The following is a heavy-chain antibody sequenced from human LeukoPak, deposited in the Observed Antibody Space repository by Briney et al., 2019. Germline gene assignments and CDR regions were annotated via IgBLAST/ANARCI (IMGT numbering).Heavy chain of an antibody. D-gene: IGHD3-22*01. J-gene: IGHJ6*03. CDR1: GFTFDDYA. Sequence: GGSLRLSCAASGFTFDDYAMHWVRQAPGKGLEWVAFIRYDGSNKYYADSVKGRFTISRDNSKNTLYLQMNSMRAEDTAVYYCATDAHYSDMYSMDVWGKGTTVTVSS. V-gene: IGHV3-30*02. CDR3: ATDAHYSDMYSMDV. CDR2: IRYDGSNK.